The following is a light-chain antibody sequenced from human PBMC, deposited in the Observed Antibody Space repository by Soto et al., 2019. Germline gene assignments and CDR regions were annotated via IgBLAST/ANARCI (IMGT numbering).Light chain of an antibody. CDR3: QQANSFPHT. CDR2: KAS. J-gene: IGKJ2*01. V-gene: IGKV1-5*03. CDR1: QSISSW. Sequence: DIQMTQSPSTLSASVGDRVTITCRASQSISSWLAWYQQKPGKAPKLLIYKASSLESGVPSRFSGSGSGTDFTLTISSLQPEDFATYSCQQANSFPHTFGQGTKLEIK.